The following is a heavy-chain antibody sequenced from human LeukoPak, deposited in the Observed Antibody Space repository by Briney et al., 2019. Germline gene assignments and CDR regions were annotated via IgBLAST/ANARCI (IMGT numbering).Heavy chain of an antibody. Sequence: PGGSLRLSCAASGFTFSSFEMNWVRQAPGKGLEWVSYISSGGSAIYYVDSVKGRFTISRDNAKNSLYLQMNSLRAEDTAVYYCARVLGIVGGWGQGTLVTVSS. CDR1: GFTFSSFE. J-gene: IGHJ4*02. CDR3: ARVLGIVGG. V-gene: IGHV3-48*03. CDR2: ISSGGSAI. D-gene: IGHD1-26*01.